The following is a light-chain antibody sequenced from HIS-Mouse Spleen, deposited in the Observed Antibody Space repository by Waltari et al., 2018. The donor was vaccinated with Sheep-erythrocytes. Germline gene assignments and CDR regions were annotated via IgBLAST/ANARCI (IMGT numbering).Light chain of an antibody. V-gene: IGLV2-8*01. CDR1: SSDGGGYNY. CDR3: SSYAGSNNWV. Sequence: QSALTQPPSASGSPGQSVTISCTGTSSDGGGYNYVSWSQQHPGKPPKPMIYEVRKRPPGVPDRFSGSKSGNTASLTVSGLQAEDEADYYCSSYAGSNNWVFGGGTKLTVL. CDR2: EVR. J-gene: IGLJ3*02.